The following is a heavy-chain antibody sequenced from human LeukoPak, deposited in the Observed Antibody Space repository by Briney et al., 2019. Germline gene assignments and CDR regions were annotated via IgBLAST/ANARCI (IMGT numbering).Heavy chain of an antibody. V-gene: IGHV4-61*05. CDR1: GGSISSSSYY. J-gene: IGHJ3*02. Sequence: SETLSLTCTISGGSISSSSYYWSWIRQPPGKGLEWIGYIYYSGSTNYNPSLKSRVTISVDTSKNQFSLKLSSVTAADTAVYYCARGDKKRWLQLLNAFDIWAKGQWSPSLQ. CDR3: ARGDKKRWLQLLNAFDI. D-gene: IGHD5-24*01. CDR2: IYYSGST.